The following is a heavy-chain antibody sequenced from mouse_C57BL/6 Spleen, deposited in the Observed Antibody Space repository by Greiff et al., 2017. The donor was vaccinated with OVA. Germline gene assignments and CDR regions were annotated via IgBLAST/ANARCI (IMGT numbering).Heavy chain of an antibody. CDR2: IYPGDGAT. V-gene: IGHV1-82*01. CDR3: ARPGYGYDWFAY. CDR1: GYAFSSSW. J-gene: IGHJ3*01. D-gene: IGHD2-2*01. Sequence: QVQLQQSGPELVKPGASVKISCKASGYAFSSSWMNWVKQRPGKGLEWIGRIYPGDGATNYNGKFKGKATLTADKSSSTAYMQLSSLTSEDSAVYFCARPGYGYDWFAYWGQGTLVTVSA.